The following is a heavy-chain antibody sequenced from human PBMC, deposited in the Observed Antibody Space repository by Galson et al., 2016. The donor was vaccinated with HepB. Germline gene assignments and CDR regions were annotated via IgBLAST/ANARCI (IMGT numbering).Heavy chain of an antibody. V-gene: IGHV3-64D*06. Sequence: SLRLSCAASGFTFSNYAMNWVRQAPGKGLEYVSGISNSGGTTYYADSVKGRFTISRDNSKNALYLQMTSLRPEDTAVYYCVRVIRATAGSDYWGQGTLVTVSS. D-gene: IGHD3-10*01. CDR1: GFTFSNYA. J-gene: IGHJ4*02. CDR2: ISNSGGTT. CDR3: VRVIRATAGSDY.